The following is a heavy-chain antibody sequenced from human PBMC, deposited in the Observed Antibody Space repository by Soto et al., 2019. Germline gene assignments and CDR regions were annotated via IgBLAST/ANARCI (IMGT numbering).Heavy chain of an antibody. CDR3: ARPIQFYFDTSAQSAWFDP. Sequence: SVKVSCKASGGTFSRNSISWVRQAPGQGLDWMGGIIPIFGTPNYAQKFQGRLTITADESTSTAYMELSSLRSDDTAVYYCARPIQFYFDTSAQSAWFDPWGQGTLVTVSS. CDR2: IIPIFGTP. CDR1: GGTFSRNS. J-gene: IGHJ5*02. V-gene: IGHV1-69*13. D-gene: IGHD3-22*01.